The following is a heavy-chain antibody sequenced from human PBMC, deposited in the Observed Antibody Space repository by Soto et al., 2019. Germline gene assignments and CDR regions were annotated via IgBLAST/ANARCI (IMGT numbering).Heavy chain of an antibody. CDR2: IYYSGST. V-gene: IGHV4-59*08. D-gene: IGHD3-10*01. Sequence: QVQLQESGPGLVKPSETLSLTCTVSGGSITSYYWSWIRQTPGKGLECIGYIYYSGSTDYNPSLMRRVIISVDTSKDQISLKLSSVTAADTAVYYCARFGVRGRTPYFDYWGQGTLVTVSS. CDR3: ARFGVRGRTPYFDY. J-gene: IGHJ4*02. CDR1: GGSITSYY.